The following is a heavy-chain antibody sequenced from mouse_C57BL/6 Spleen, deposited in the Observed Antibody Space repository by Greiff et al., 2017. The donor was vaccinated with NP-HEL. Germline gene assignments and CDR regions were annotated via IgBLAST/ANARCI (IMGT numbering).Heavy chain of an antibody. Sequence: EVKLVESGGGLVKPGGSLKLSCAASGFTFSDYGMHWVRQAPEKGLEWVAYISSGSSTIYYADTVKGRFTISRDNAKNTLFLQMTSLRSEDTAMYYCARPPEDWYFDVWGTGTTVTVSS. CDR2: ISSGSSTI. CDR3: ARPPEDWYFDV. V-gene: IGHV5-17*01. CDR1: GFTFSDYG. J-gene: IGHJ1*03.